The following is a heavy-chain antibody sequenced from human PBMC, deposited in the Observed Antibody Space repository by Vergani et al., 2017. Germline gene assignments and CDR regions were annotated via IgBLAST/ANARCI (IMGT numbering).Heavy chain of an antibody. CDR2: IYYSGST. CDR3: ARSTGNDILTGYAGGHAFDI. D-gene: IGHD3-9*01. J-gene: IGHJ3*02. CDR1: GGSISSYY. Sequence: QVQLQESGPGLVKPSETLSLTCTVSGGSISSYYWSWIRQPPGKGLEWIGYIYYSGSTNYNPSLKSRVTISVDTSKNQFSLKLRSVTAADTAVYYCARSTGNDILTGYAGGHAFDIWGQGTMVTVSS. V-gene: IGHV4-59*01.